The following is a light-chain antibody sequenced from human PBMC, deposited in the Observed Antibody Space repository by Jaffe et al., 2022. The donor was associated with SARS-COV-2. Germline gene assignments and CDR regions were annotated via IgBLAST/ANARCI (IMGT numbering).Light chain of an antibody. J-gene: IGKJ2*01. V-gene: IGKV4-1*01. CDR1: QSVLLSSNSKNH. Sequence: DIVMTQSPDSLAVSLGERATINCKSSQSVLLSSNSKNHLAWYQQKPGQPPKLLIYWASTRESGVPDRFSGSGSGTDFTLTISSLQAEDVAVYYCQQYYNTLYTYGQGTKLEIK. CDR2: WAS. CDR3: QQYYNTLYT.